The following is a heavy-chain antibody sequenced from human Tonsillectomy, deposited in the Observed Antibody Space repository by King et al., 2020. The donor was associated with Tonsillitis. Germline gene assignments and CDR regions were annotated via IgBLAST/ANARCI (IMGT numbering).Heavy chain of an antibody. V-gene: IGHV5-51*03. D-gene: IGHD6-13*01. CDR2: IYPGDSDT. Sequence: VQLVQSGAEVKKPGESLKISCKGSGYSFTKYRIAWVRQMPGKGLEWMGIIYPGDSDTRYSPSFQVQVTISADKSLSTAYLQWSSLKASDTAIYYCARLVGAAAAGTGFDYWGQGTLVTVSS. CDR3: ARLVGAAAAGTGFDY. CDR1: GYSFTKYR. J-gene: IGHJ4*02.